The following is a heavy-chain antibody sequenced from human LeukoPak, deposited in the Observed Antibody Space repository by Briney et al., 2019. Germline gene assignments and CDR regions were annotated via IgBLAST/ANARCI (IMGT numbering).Heavy chain of an antibody. CDR3: ARDRGYRSFDY. Sequence: PGGSLRLSCAASGFSFTTYWMGWVRQAPGKGLEWVANINQDESSQYYVDAVRGRFTISRDNAKNSLYLQMNSLRVEDTAVYYCARDRGYRSFDYWGQGTLVTVSS. J-gene: IGHJ4*02. D-gene: IGHD6-19*01. V-gene: IGHV3-7*01. CDR2: INQDESSQ. CDR1: GFSFTTYW.